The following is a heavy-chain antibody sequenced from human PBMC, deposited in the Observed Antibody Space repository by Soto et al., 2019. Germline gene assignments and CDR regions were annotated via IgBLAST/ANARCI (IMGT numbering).Heavy chain of an antibody. CDR3: ARDNYDTRKVSLGGCFGY. CDR2: ISGYNANT. J-gene: IGHJ4*02. Sequence: QVQLVQSGSEVKKPGASVKVSCKTSGYTFSSYGLSWVRQAPGQGLEWMGWISGYNANTKYAQKFQGRVNVTTDTCTRTVYKAQRCLRSDDTAVYYCARDNYDTRKVSLGGCFGYWGQGSLVNVSS. V-gene: IGHV1-18*04. D-gene: IGHD3-22*01. CDR1: GYTFSSYG.